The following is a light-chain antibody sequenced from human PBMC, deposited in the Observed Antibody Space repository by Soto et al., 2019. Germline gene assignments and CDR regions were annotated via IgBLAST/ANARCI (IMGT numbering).Light chain of an antibody. CDR3: SSYTSSSTLYV. CDR2: EVS. CDR1: SSDVGDYNY. V-gene: IGLV2-14*01. J-gene: IGLJ1*01. Sequence: QSALTQPASGSGSPGQSITISCTGTSSDVGDYNYVSWYQQHPGKAPKLMIYEVSNRPSGVSNRFSGSKSGNTASLTISGLQAEDEADYYCSSYTSSSTLYVFGTGTKVTVL.